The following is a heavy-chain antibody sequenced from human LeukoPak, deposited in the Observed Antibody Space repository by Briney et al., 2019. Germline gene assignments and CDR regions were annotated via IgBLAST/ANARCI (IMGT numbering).Heavy chain of an antibody. V-gene: IGHV1-2*02. CDR1: GYPFNNYD. CDR2: INPNSGGT. CDR3: ARAVATVTTIGGTDY. D-gene: IGHD4-17*01. Sequence: ASVKVSCKASGYPFNNYDINWVRQATGQGLEWMGWINPNSGGTNYAQKFQGRVTMTRDTSISTAYMELSRLRSDDTAVYYCARAVATVTTIGGTDYWGQGTLVTVSS. J-gene: IGHJ4*02.